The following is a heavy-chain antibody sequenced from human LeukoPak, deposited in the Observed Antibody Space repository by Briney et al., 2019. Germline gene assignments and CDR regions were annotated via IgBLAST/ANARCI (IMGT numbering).Heavy chain of an antibody. J-gene: IGHJ4*02. D-gene: IGHD3-22*01. CDR1: GYTFTGYY. CDR2: INPKSGGR. Sequence: ASVKVSCKASGYTFTGYYIHWVRQAPGRGLEWMGWINPKSGGRNYAQKFQGRVSMTRDTSISTAYMDLSSLRFDDTAMYYCARGDFYDSSVYYYDWGQGTLVTVSS. V-gene: IGHV1-2*02. CDR3: ARGDFYDSSVYYYD.